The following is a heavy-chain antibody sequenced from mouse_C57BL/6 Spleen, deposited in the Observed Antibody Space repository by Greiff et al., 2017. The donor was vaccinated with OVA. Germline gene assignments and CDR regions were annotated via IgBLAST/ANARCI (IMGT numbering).Heavy chain of an antibody. J-gene: IGHJ3*01. V-gene: IGHV1-59*01. CDR2: IDPSVSYT. CDR3: ARRTGAWFAY. Sequence: VQLQQPGAGLVRPGTSVKLSCKASGYTFTSYWMHWVKQRPGQGLEWIGVIDPSVSYTTSNQKLKGKATLTVYTSSSTAYMQLSSLTSEDSAVYYCARRTGAWFAYWGQGTLVTVSA. CDR1: GYTFTSYW. D-gene: IGHD4-1*01.